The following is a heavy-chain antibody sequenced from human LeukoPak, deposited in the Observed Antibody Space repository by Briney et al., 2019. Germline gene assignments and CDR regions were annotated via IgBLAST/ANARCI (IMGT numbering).Heavy chain of an antibody. Sequence: PSETLSLTCTISGGSISSSYWSWIRQPPGKGLEWIGEISHSGSTNYNPSLKSRVTISIDTSKNQFSLKLSSVTAADTAVYYCARHDGGGYWGQGTLVTVSS. CDR3: ARHDGGGY. V-gene: IGHV4-34*01. CDR1: GGSISSSY. J-gene: IGHJ4*02. CDR2: ISHSGST.